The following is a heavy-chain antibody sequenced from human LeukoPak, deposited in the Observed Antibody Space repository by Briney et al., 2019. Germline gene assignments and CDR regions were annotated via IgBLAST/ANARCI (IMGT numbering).Heavy chain of an antibody. V-gene: IGHV4-59*12. J-gene: IGHJ4*02. CDR2: MYYSGST. Sequence: PSETLSLTCTVSGGSISSYYWSWIRQPPGEGLEWIGYMYYSGSTNYNPSLKSRVTISVDKSKNQFSLKLSSVTAADTAVYYCATAVDTAMGLFDYWGQGTLVTVSS. CDR1: GGSISSYY. D-gene: IGHD5-18*01. CDR3: ATAVDTAMGLFDY.